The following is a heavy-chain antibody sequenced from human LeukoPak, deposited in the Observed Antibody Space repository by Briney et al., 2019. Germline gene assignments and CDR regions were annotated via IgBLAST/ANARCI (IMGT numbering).Heavy chain of an antibody. CDR2: IYYSGST. J-gene: IGHJ4*02. V-gene: IGHV4-39*01. D-gene: IGHD6-19*01. CDR3: ARRSPGVAGTFDY. Sequence: PSETLSLTCTVSGGSIGSSSYYWGWIRQPPGKGLEWIGSIYYSGSTYYNPSLKSRVTISVGTSKNQFSLKLSSVTAADTAVYYCARRSPGVAGTFDYWCQGTLVTVSS. CDR1: GGSIGSSSYY.